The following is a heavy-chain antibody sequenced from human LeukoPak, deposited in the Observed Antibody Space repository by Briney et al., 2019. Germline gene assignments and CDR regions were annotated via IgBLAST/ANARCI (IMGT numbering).Heavy chain of an antibody. CDR2: IVVGSGNT. CDR3: AATGYSSSWDMGDY. D-gene: IGHD6-13*01. J-gene: IGHJ4*02. V-gene: IGHV1-58*02. CDR1: GFTFTSSA. Sequence: SVKVSCKASGFTFTSSAMQWVRQARGQRLEWIGWIVVGSGNTNYAQKFQERVTITRDMSTSTAYMELSSLRSEDTAVYYCAATGYSSSWDMGDYWGQGTLVTVSS.